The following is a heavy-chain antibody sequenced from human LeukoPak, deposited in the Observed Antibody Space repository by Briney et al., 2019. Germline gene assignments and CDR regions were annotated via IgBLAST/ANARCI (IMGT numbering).Heavy chain of an antibody. CDR2: MNPNSGKT. D-gene: IGHD2-2*01. Sequence: ASVKVSCKASGYTFTKYDINWVRQATGQGLEWMGWMNPNSGKTGYARKFQGRVAITRNTFISTAYMELSSLKSEDTAVYYCARGPPAAIWFDPWGQGTLVIVSS. J-gene: IGHJ5*02. CDR3: ARGPPAAIWFDP. V-gene: IGHV1-8*03. CDR1: GYTFTKYD.